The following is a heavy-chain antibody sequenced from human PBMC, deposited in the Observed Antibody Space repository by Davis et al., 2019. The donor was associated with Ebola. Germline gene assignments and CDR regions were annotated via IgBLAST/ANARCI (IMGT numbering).Heavy chain of an antibody. V-gene: IGHV1-24*01. D-gene: IGHD5-18*01. CDR1: GYSLTELS. CDR3: ATSPGYNHGFDD. J-gene: IGHJ4*02. CDR2: FDPEDGKT. Sequence: KVSCKVSGYSLTELSMHWVRQTPGKGLEWLGGFDPEDGKTVSAQNFQGRVTMTEDPSTDTAYMELRSLSSEDTAVYYCATSPGYNHGFDDWGQGTLVTVSS.